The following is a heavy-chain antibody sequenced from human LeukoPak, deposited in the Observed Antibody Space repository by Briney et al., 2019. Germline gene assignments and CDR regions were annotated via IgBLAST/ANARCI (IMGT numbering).Heavy chain of an antibody. CDR3: ARGSGSYSPSDYYYYYGMDV. D-gene: IGHD3-10*01. CDR1: GFTFSSYA. V-gene: IGHV3-23*01. Sequence: PGGSLRLSCAASGFTFSSYAMSWVRQAPGKGLEWVSAISGSGGSTYYADSVKGRFTISRDNSKNTLYLQMNSLRAEDTAVYYCARGSGSYSPSDYYYYYGMDVWGQGTTVTVSS. J-gene: IGHJ6*02. CDR2: ISGSGGST.